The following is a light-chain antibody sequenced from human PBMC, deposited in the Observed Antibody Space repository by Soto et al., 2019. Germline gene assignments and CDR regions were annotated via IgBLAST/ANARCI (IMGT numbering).Light chain of an antibody. CDR1: SSDVGAYNY. V-gene: IGLV2-8*01. CDR3: SSFASSNTWV. CDR2: EVT. Sequence: QSALTQPPSASGSPGQSVTISCTGTSSDVGAYNYVSWYQQHAGKAPKHVIYEVTKRPSGVPDRFSGSKSANTASLTVSGLQAEDEADYYRSSFASSNTWVFGGGTKLTVL. J-gene: IGLJ3*02.